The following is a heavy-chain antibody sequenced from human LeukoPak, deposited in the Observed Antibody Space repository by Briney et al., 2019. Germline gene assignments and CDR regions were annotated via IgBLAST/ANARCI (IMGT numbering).Heavy chain of an antibody. CDR1: EFTFNSYA. CDR2: IISNGGST. J-gene: IGHJ4*02. V-gene: IGHV3-64D*09. Sequence: PGGALRLSCSASEFTFNSYAMQWVRQAPGKGLEYVSGIISNGGSTYSADSVKGRFTISRDYSKNTLYLQMSSLRTEDTAAYYCVKDLRPWIQIWLPIEYWGQGTLVTVPS. CDR3: VKDLRPWIQIWLPIEY. D-gene: IGHD5-18*01.